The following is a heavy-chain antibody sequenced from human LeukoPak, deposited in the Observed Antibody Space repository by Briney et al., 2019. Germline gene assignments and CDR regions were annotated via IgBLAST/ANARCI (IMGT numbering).Heavy chain of an antibody. CDR3: ARAIGESYFGRSYYFDY. Sequence: SETLSLTCAVYGGSFSGYYWSWIRQPPGKGLEWIGEINHSGSTNYNPSLKSRVTISVDTSKNQFSLKLSSVTAADTAVYYCARAIGESYFGRSYYFDYWGQGTLVTVSS. CDR1: GGSFSGYY. J-gene: IGHJ4*02. V-gene: IGHV4-34*01. CDR2: INHSGST. D-gene: IGHD1-26*01.